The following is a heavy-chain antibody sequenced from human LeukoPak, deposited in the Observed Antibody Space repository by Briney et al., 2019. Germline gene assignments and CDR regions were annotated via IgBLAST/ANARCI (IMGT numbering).Heavy chain of an antibody. CDR1: GFTFSSYW. Sequence: GGSLRLSCAASGFTFSSYWMHWVRQAPGRGLEWVSGITGDATSTYYSDSVKGRFTVSRDNSKNTLYLQMNSLRAADTAVYYCAKPARTDYADYWGQGTLVSVSS. D-gene: IGHD1-14*01. V-gene: IGHV3-23*01. CDR2: ITGDATST. J-gene: IGHJ4*02. CDR3: AKPARTDYADY.